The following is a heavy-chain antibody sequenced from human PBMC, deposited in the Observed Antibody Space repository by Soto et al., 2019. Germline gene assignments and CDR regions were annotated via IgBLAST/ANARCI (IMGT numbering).Heavy chain of an antibody. CDR2: IIPIFGTA. V-gene: IGHV1-69*13. J-gene: IGHJ4*02. CDR1: GGTFSSYA. CDR3: SRSEEVNYDFWSGYSYGNYFDY. Sequence: GASVKVSCKASGGTFSSYAISWVRQAPGQGLEWMGGIIPIFGTANYAQKFQGRVTITADESTSTAYMELSSLRSEDTAVYYCSRSEEVNYDFWSGYSYGNYFDYWGQGTLVTVSS. D-gene: IGHD3-3*01.